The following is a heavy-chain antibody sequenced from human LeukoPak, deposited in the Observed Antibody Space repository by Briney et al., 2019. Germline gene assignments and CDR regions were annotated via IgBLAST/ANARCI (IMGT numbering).Heavy chain of an antibody. J-gene: IGHJ4*02. D-gene: IGHD6-13*01. CDR2: ISTSSYCI. CDR3: ARDIATAGHSAIEY. CDR1: GFTFSSYT. Sequence: GGSLRLSCVASGFTFSSYTMNWVRQAPGKGLEWASSISTSSYCIYYADSLKGRFTISRDNAKNSLYLQINSLRAEDTAVYYCARDIATAGHSAIEYWGQGALVTVSS. V-gene: IGHV3-21*01.